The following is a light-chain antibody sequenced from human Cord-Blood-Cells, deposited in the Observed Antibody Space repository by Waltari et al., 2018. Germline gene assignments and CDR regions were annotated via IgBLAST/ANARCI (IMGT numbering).Light chain of an antibody. J-gene: IGLJ2*01. CDR3: SSYAGSHNLV. Sequence: QSALTQPPSASGSPGQSVTISCTGTSSDVGGYNYVSWYQQHPGKAPELLIYEVSKRPSGVPDRFSGSKSGTTASLTVSGLQAEDEADYYCSSYAGSHNLVFGGGTKLTVL. CDR2: EVS. V-gene: IGLV2-8*01. CDR1: SSDVGGYNY.